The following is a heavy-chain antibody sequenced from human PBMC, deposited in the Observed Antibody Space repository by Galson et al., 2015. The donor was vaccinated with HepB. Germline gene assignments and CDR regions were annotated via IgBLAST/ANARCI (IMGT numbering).Heavy chain of an antibody. CDR3: ATLYLLQPWDAFDI. V-gene: IGHV3-21*01. J-gene: IGHJ3*02. CDR2: ISSSSSYI. Sequence: SLRLSCAASGFTFSSYSMNWVRQAPGKGLEWVSSISSSSSYIYYADSVKGRFTISRDNAKNSLYLQMNSLRAEDTAVYYCATLYLLQPWDAFDIWGQGTMVTVSS. CDR1: GFTFSSYS. D-gene: IGHD1-26*01.